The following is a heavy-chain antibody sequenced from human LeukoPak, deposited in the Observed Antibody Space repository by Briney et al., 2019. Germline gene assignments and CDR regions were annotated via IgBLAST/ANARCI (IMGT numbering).Heavy chain of an antibody. CDR3: ARASAYYDILTGYPYTDYYFDY. CDR2: ISAYNGNT. Sequence: ASVTVSCKASGYTFTSYGISWVRQAPGQGLEWMGWISAYNGNTNYAQKLQGRVTMTTDTSTSTAYMELRSLRSDDTAVYYCARASAYYDILTGYPYTDYYFDYWGQGTLVTVSS. V-gene: IGHV1-18*01. CDR1: GYTFTSYG. J-gene: IGHJ4*02. D-gene: IGHD3-9*01.